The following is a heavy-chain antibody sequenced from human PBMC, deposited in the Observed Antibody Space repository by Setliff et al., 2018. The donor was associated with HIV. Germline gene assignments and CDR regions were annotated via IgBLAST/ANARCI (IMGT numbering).Heavy chain of an antibody. Sequence: PSETLSLTCTVSGGSISSGRYYWSWIRQPAGKGLEWIGHIYTGGSPNYNPSLMSRVTISIDTSKDQLSLKLNSVTAADTAVYYCARRERYYDILTGRVSDGFDIWGQGTMVTVSS. J-gene: IGHJ3*02. CDR3: ARRERYYDILTGRVSDGFDI. CDR2: IYTGGSP. D-gene: IGHD3-9*01. CDR1: GGSISSGRYY. V-gene: IGHV4-61*09.